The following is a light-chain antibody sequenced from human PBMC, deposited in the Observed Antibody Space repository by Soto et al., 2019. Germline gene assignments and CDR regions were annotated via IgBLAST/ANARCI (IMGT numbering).Light chain of an antibody. CDR2: EVN. V-gene: IGLV2-8*01. CDR1: SSDVGGYNY. CDR3: ISYAGSNYWV. J-gene: IGLJ3*02. Sequence: QSALTQPPSASGSPGQSVTISCTGTSSDVGGYNYVSWYQQYPGRAPKLMIYEVNKRPSGVPDRFSGSKSGNTASLTVSGLQAEDEADYYCISYAGSNYWVFGGGTKVTVL.